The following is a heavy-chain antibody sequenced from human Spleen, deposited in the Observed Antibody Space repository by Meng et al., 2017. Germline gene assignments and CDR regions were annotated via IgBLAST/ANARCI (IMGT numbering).Heavy chain of an antibody. Sequence: GGSLRLSCAASGFTFDDYAMHWVRQAPGKGLEWVSGISWNSGSIGYADSVKGRFTISRDNAKNSLYLQMNSLRAEDMALYYCTNDRLKHWGPGALVTVSS. J-gene: IGHJ1*01. D-gene: IGHD3-16*01. CDR3: TNDRLKH. CDR2: ISWNSGSI. V-gene: IGHV3-9*03. CDR1: GFTFDDYA.